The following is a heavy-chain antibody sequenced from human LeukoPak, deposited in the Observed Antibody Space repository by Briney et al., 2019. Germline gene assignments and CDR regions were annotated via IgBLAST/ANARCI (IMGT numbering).Heavy chain of an antibody. V-gene: IGHV5-51*01. CDR2: FYPGDSDT. D-gene: IGHD6-13*01. CDR3: ASPREGYGSSWFDWFDP. Sequence: GESLNISCQGSGYSFTAYWFGWLRQMPGKGLGWLGIFYPGDSDTRYSPSFQGQVTISADKSISTAYLQWSSLKASDTAMYYCASPREGYGSSWFDWFDPWGQGTLVTVSS. J-gene: IGHJ5*02. CDR1: GYSFTAYW.